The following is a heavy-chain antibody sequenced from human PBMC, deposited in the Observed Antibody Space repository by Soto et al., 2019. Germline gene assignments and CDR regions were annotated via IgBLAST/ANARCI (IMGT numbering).Heavy chain of an antibody. CDR2: INGYNGNT. D-gene: IGHD2-2*01. Sequence: QVQLVQSGGEVKKPGASVKVSCKASGYIFSNYGVNWVRQAPGQGLEWMGWINGYNGNTNYAQRVQSRVTMTTDTATTTAVMELRSLTSDDTAVYYCARGSSPVDFDHWGQRTLVTVSP. J-gene: IGHJ4*02. CDR3: ARGSSPVDFDH. CDR1: GYIFSNYG. V-gene: IGHV1-18*01.